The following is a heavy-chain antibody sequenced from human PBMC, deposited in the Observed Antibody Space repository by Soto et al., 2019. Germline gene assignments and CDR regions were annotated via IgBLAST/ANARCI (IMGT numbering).Heavy chain of an antibody. CDR3: AREGGGIAAAGSAPFDY. D-gene: IGHD6-13*01. CDR2: INPNSGGT. J-gene: IGHJ4*02. CDR1: GYTFTGYY. V-gene: IGHV1-2*04. Sequence: QLQLVQSGAEVKKPGASVKVSCKASGYTFTGYYMHWVRQAPGQGLEWMGWINPNSGGTNSAQKFQGWVTMTRDTSISTAYMELGRLRTDDTAVYYCAREGGGIAAAGSAPFDYWGQGTMVTVSS.